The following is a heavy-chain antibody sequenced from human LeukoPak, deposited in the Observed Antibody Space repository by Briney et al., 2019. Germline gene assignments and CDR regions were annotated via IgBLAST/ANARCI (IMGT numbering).Heavy chain of an antibody. CDR2: IYYGGST. Sequence: SETLSLTCTVSGGSVSSGTYYWSWIRQPPGKGLEWVGYIYYGGSTNYNPSLKSRVTISEDTSEDQFSLKLISVTAADTAVYYCARVLIAVAGFDYWGQGTLVTVSS. CDR3: ARVLIAVAGFDY. D-gene: IGHD6-19*01. J-gene: IGHJ4*02. CDR1: GGSVSSGTYY. V-gene: IGHV4-61*01.